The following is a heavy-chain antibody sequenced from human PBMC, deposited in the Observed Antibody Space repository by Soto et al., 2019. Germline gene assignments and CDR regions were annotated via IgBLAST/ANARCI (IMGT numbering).Heavy chain of an antibody. CDR1: GGSISSYY. CDR3: ARGPFFRFDY. J-gene: IGHJ4*02. D-gene: IGHD3-3*01. Sequence: SETLSLTCTVSGGSISSYYWSWIRQPPGKGLEWIGYIYYSGSTNYNPSLKSRVTISVDTSKNQFSLKLSSVTAADTAVYYCARGPFFRFDYWGQGTLVTVSS. CDR2: IYYSGST. V-gene: IGHV4-59*01.